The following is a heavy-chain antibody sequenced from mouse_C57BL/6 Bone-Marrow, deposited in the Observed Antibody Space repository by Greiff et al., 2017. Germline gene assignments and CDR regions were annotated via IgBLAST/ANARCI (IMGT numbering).Heavy chain of an antibody. Sequence: QVQLQQPGAELVRPGTSVKLSCKASGYTFTSYWMHWVKQRPGQGLEWIGVIDPSDSYTNYNQKFKGKATLTVDTSSSTAYMQLSSLTSEDSAVYYCARGIYDGYPRAYWGQGTLVTVSA. D-gene: IGHD2-3*01. V-gene: IGHV1-59*01. CDR3: ARGIYDGYPRAY. J-gene: IGHJ3*01. CDR2: IDPSDSYT. CDR1: GYTFTSYW.